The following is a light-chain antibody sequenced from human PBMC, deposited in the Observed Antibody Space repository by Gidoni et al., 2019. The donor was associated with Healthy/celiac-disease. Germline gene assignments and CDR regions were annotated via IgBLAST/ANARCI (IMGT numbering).Light chain of an antibody. CDR3: QQSYSTLP. Sequence: DSQTTKSPSSLSASVGDRDTITCRASQSISSYLNRYQQQPGNAPKLLIYASSTLQSGVTSSFSGSGSGTDFTLTVSSLQPEDCATYYCQQSYSTLPFGRGTKVEIK. CDR1: QSISSY. CDR2: ASS. J-gene: IGKJ4*01. V-gene: IGKV1-39*01.